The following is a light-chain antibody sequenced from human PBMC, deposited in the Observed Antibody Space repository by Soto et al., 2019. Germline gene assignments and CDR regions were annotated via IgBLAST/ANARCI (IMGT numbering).Light chain of an antibody. Sequence: DIQMTQSPSTLSASVGDRVSITCRASQTIGPFLAWYQQKPGRAPKLLIHTASTLQSGVPSRFSGSGSETEFTLTISSLQPEDFATYYCQQYKHYSTFGQGTNLEIK. CDR3: QQYKHYST. CDR2: TAS. CDR1: QTIGPF. V-gene: IGKV1-5*03. J-gene: IGKJ2*01.